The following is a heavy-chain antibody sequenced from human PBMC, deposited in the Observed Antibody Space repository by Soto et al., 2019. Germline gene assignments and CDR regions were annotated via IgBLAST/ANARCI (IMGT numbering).Heavy chain of an antibody. CDR3: ARDVYNYDSSGYHHFDY. CDR1: GYTFTSYG. J-gene: IGHJ4*02. CDR2: ISAYNGNT. Sequence: ASVKVSCKASGYTFTSYGISWVRQAPGQGLEWMGWISAYNGNTNYAQKLQGRVTMTTDTSTSTAYMELRSLRSDDTAVYYCARDVYNYDSSGYHHFDYWGQGTLVTVSS. V-gene: IGHV1-18*01. D-gene: IGHD3-22*01.